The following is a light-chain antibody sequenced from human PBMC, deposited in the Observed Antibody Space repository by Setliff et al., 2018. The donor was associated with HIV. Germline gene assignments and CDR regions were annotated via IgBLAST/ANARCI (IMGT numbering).Light chain of an antibody. J-gene: IGLJ2*01. CDR1: SSDVGGYNF. CDR2: DVT. Sequence: QSVLTQPASVSGSPGQSVTISCTGTSSDVGGYNFVSWYQQHPGKTPELLIYDVTNRPSGVSDRFSGSKSGNTASLTISGLQPEDEADYYCSSYTSTRALLFGGGTQLTVL. V-gene: IGLV2-14*03. CDR3: SSYTSTRALL.